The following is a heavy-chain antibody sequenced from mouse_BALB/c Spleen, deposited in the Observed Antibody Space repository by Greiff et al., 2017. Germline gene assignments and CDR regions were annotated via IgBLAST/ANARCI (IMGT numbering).Heavy chain of an antibody. CDR2: ISSGGST. D-gene: IGHD2-4*01. J-gene: IGHJ4*01. Sequence: EVHLVESGGGLVKPGGSLKLSCAASGFTFSSYAMSWVRQTPEKRLEWVASISSGGSTYYPDSVKGRFTISRDNARNILYLQMSSLRSEDTAMYYCARDGMITEAMDYWGQGTSVTVSS. V-gene: IGHV5-6-5*01. CDR3: ARDGMITEAMDY. CDR1: GFTFSSYA.